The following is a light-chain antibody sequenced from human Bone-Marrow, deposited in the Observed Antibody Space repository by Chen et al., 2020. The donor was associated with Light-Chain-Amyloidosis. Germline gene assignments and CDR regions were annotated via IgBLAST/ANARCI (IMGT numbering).Light chain of an antibody. CDR3: QSADSSGTYEVI. V-gene: IGLV3-25*03. Sequence: SYELTQPPSVSVSPGQTARITCSGDDLPTKYAYWYQQKPGQAPVLVIHSDTERPSGISERFSVSSSGTTATLTISGVQAEDEADDHCQSADSSGTYEVIFGGGTKLTVL. CDR2: SDT. J-gene: IGLJ2*01. CDR1: DLPTKY.